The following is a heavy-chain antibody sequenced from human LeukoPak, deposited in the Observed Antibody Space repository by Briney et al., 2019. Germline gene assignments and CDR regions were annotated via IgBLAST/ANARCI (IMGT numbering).Heavy chain of an antibody. D-gene: IGHD2-21*02. CDR3: ARSVPTFGVAVPGYHFFDF. CDR1: GGSISSGDYY. V-gene: IGHV4-30-4*08. CDR2: IYYSRST. Sequence: SQTLSLTCTVSGGSISSGDYYWSWIRQPPGKDLEWIGYIYYSRSTYYNPSLKSRVTISVDTSKNQFSLQLTSMTAADTAVYYCARSVPTFGVAVPGYHFFDFWGQGTLVTVSS. J-gene: IGHJ4*02.